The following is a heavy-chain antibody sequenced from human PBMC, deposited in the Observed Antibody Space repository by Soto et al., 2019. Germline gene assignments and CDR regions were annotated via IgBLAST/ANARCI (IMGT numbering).Heavy chain of an antibody. V-gene: IGHV3-30*18. J-gene: IGHJ6*02. CDR3: ANNYYDYYDMDV. Sequence: GGSLRLSCPASGFTFSSYGIHWVRQAPDKGLEWAAVISYDGSNKYYADSVKGRFTISRDNSKNTLYQQMNSLRAEDTAVYYCANNYYDYYDMDVWGQGTTVTVSS. CDR1: GFTFSSYG. CDR2: ISYDGSNK.